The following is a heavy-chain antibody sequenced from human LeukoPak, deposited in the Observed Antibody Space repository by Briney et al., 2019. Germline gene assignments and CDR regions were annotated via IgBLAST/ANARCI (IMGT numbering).Heavy chain of an antibody. CDR1: GGSISSYY. Sequence: PSETLSLTCTVPGGSISSYYWSWIRQPPGKGLEWLGHIYYSGSTNYNPSIKSGVTISVDTSKNQFSLKLSSVTAADTAVYYCARAPYSGYDFLLAFDIWGQGTMVTVSS. V-gene: IGHV4-59*01. D-gene: IGHD5-12*01. J-gene: IGHJ3*02. CDR3: ARAPYSGYDFLLAFDI. CDR2: IYYSGST.